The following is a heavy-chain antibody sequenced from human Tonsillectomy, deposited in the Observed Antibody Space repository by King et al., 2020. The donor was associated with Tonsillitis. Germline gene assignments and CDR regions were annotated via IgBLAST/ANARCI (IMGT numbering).Heavy chain of an antibody. CDR1: GFTFGDYA. CDR2: IRSKAYGGTT. CDR3: TRTSTQYDYYDSSGYLEKNAFDI. V-gene: IGHV3-49*05. D-gene: IGHD3-22*01. J-gene: IGHJ3*02. Sequence: MQLVQSGGGLVKPGRSLRLSCTASGFTFGDYAMSWFRQAPGKGLEWVGFIRSKAYGGTTEYAASVKGRFTISRDDSKSIAYLQMNSLKTEDTAVYYCTRTSTQYDYYDSSGYLEKNAFDIWGQGTMVTVSS.